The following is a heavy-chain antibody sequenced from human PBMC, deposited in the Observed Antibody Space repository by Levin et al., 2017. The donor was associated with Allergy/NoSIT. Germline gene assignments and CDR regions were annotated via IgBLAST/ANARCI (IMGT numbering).Heavy chain of an antibody. J-gene: IGHJ2*01. CDR2: IYYSGTT. Sequence: PSETLSLTCTVSGGSVSSAGYYWSWIRQPPGKGLEWIGYIYYSGTTGYNPSLKSRVTVSVDTSKNQFSLNLSSVTAADTAIYYCARCFPSVIAARPPSWYFDLWGRGTLISVSS. V-gene: IGHV4-61*08. CDR1: GGSVSSAGYY. D-gene: IGHD6-6*01. CDR3: ARCFPSVIAARPPSWYFDL.